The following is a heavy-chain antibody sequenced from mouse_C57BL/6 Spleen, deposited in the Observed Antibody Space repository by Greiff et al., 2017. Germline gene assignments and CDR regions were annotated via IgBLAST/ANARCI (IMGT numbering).Heavy chain of an antibody. CDR1: GFTFSDYG. CDR3: ARQLYFDY. D-gene: IGHD4-1*02. V-gene: IGHV5-17*01. Sequence: EVKLVESGGGLVKPGASLKLSCAASGFTFSDYGMHWVRQAPEQGLEWVAYISRGSSTTYYADTVKGRFTISRDNAKNTLCLQMTDLRSDDTAMYYCARQLYFDYWGQGTTLTVSS. CDR2: ISRGSSTT. J-gene: IGHJ2*01.